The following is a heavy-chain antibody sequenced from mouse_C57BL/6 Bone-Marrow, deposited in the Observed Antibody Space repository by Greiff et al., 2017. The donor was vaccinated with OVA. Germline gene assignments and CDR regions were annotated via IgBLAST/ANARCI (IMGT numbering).Heavy chain of an antibody. D-gene: IGHD1-1*01. CDR1: GFTFSSYG. V-gene: IGHV5-6*01. Sequence: EVKLMESGGDLVKPGGSLKLSCAASGFTFSSYGMSWVRQTPDKRLEWVATISSGGSYTYYPDSVKGRFTISSDNAKNTLYLQMSSRKSEDTAMYYCARHGDYGSFFDYWGQGTTLTVSS. CDR3: ARHGDYGSFFDY. J-gene: IGHJ2*01. CDR2: ISSGGSYT.